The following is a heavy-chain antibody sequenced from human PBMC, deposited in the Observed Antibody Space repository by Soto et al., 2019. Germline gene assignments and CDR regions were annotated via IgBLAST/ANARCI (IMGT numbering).Heavy chain of an antibody. Sequence: SETLSLTCAVYGGSFSGYYWSWIRQPPGKGLEWIGEINHSGSTNYNPSLKSRVTISVDTSKNQLSLKLSPVTASDTAVYYCARVLAAAGTGAWFDPWGQGTLVTVSS. V-gene: IGHV4-34*01. D-gene: IGHD6-13*01. CDR2: INHSGST. J-gene: IGHJ5*02. CDR1: GGSFSGYY. CDR3: ARVLAAAGTGAWFDP.